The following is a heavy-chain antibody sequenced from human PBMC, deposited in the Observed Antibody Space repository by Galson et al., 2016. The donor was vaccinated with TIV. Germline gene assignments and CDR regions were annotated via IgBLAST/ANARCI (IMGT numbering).Heavy chain of an antibody. D-gene: IGHD3-22*01. Sequence: SVKVSCKVSGYALSEIAMHWVRQAPGEGLEWVGGFDPEAGRTIYAQKFHGRVTVTEGTATDTAYMELNNLRSDDTAVYYCATVAWFPGLSLDSWGQGTLVIVSS. CDR2: FDPEAGRT. V-gene: IGHV1-24*01. J-gene: IGHJ4*02. CDR3: ATVAWFPGLSLDS. CDR1: GYALSEIA.